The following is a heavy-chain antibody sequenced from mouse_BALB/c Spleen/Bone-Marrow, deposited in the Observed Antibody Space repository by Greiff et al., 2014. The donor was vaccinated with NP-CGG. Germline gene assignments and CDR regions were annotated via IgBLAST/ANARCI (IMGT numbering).Heavy chain of an antibody. CDR3: ARYYYGFLDY. V-gene: IGHV2-9*02. CDR1: GFSLTSFG. J-gene: IGHJ2*01. Sequence: QVQLKESGPGLVAPSQSLSITCTVSGFSLTSFGVHWVRQPPGKGLEWLGVIWAGGSTNYNSTLMSRLTISKDNSKSQVFLKMNSPQTDDTAMYYCARYYYGFLDYWGQGTTLTVSS. D-gene: IGHD1-2*01. CDR2: IWAGGST.